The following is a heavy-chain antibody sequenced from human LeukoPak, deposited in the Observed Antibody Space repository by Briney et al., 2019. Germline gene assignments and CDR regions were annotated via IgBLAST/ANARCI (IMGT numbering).Heavy chain of an antibody. Sequence: PSETLSLTCTVSGDSISGYYWSWIRQPPGKELEWIGYVYYSGSTSYNPSLKSRVSISVDTSKNQFSLRLNSVTAADTAVYYCARGLGYFGSGNYSLAYWGQGTLVTVSS. J-gene: IGHJ4*02. CDR1: GDSISGYY. CDR2: VYYSGST. V-gene: IGHV4-59*01. CDR3: ARGLGYFGSGNYSLAY. D-gene: IGHD3-10*01.